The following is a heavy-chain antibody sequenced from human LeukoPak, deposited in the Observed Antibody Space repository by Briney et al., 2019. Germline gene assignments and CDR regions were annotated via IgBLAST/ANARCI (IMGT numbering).Heavy chain of an antibody. Sequence: GGSLRLSCAASGFTFSDYYMSWIRQAPGKGLEWLSYISSSSTYTNYADSVKGRFTISRDNAKNSLYLQMNGLRAEDTAVYYCARDLKGSAWYVDYWGQGTLVTVSS. CDR3: ARDLKGSAWYVDY. CDR2: ISSSSTYT. J-gene: IGHJ4*02. D-gene: IGHD6-19*01. CDR1: GFTFSDYY. V-gene: IGHV3-11*05.